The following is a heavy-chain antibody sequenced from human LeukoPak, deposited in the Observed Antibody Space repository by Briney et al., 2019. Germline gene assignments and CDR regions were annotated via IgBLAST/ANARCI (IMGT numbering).Heavy chain of an antibody. D-gene: IGHD2-2*01. CDR2: INPNSGGA. CDR3: ARDIVEVTAALFWFDL. J-gene: IGHJ5*02. Sequence: ASVKVSCKASGYTFTSYDINWVRQAPGQGLEWVGRINPNSGGAHYAQKFQGRVTMTRDTSINTAYMELSRLRSDDTAVYYCARDIVEVTAALFWFDLWGQGTLVTVSS. V-gene: IGHV1-2*06. CDR1: GYTFTSYD.